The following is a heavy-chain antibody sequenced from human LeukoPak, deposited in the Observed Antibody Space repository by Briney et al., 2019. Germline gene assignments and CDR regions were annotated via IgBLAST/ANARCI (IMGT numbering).Heavy chain of an antibody. CDR2: IYYSGST. V-gene: IGHV4-39*07. J-gene: IGHJ6*03. D-gene: IGHD2-15*01. Sequence: SETLSLTCTVSGGSISSSSYYWGWIRQPPGKGLEWIGSIYYSGSTYYNPSLKSRVTISVDTSKNQFSLKLSSVTAADAAVYYCARRFRYCSGGSCYSYYYYYYMDVWGKGTTVTISS. CDR3: ARRFRYCSGGSCYSYYYYYYMDV. CDR1: GGSISSSSYY.